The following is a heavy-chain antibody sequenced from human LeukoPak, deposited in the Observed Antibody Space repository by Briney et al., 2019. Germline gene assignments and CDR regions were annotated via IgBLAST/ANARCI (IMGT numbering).Heavy chain of an antibody. V-gene: IGHV3-30*01. J-gene: IGHJ4*02. CDR1: GFTFSSDA. D-gene: IGHD6-6*01. CDR2: ISYDGSNK. Sequence: GGSLRLSCAASGFTFSSDAMHWVRQAPGKGLEWVAVISYDGSNKYYADSVKGRFTISRDNSKNTLYLQMNSLRAEDTAVYYCARDFNGGEYSSSQPGVWGRGTLVTVSS. CDR3: ARDFNGGEYSSSQPGV.